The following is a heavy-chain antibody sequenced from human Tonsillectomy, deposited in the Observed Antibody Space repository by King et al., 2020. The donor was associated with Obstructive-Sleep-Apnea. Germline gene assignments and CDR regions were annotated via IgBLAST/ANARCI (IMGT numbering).Heavy chain of an antibody. Sequence: VQLVESGGGLVKPGGSLRLSCAASGFTFSDYYMSWIRQAPGKGLEWGSYISSSGSTIYYADSVKGRFTISRDNAKNSLSLQMNSLRAEDTAVYYCARRGYCSSTSCYRHFDYWGQGTLVTVSS. CDR3: ARRGYCSSTSCYRHFDY. CDR1: GFTFSDYY. D-gene: IGHD2-2*01. CDR2: ISSSGSTI. V-gene: IGHV3-11*01. J-gene: IGHJ4*02.